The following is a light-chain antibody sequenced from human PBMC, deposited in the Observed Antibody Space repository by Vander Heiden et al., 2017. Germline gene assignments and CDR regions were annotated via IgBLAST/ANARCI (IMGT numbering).Light chain of an antibody. Sequence: EILMTQSPATLSVSAGERVTLSCRASLSVTTCLAWYQQKPGQPPRLLIYDASTSAESVPARFSGSSYGTEYTPTISSLQSEDFAVYFCQQYNNWPPWTFGQGTKVEIK. CDR3: QQYNNWPPWT. CDR2: DAS. J-gene: IGKJ1*01. CDR1: LSVTTC. V-gene: IGKV3-15*01.